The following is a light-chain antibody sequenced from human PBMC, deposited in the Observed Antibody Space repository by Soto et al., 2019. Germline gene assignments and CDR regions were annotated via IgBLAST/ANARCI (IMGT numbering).Light chain of an antibody. V-gene: IGKV2-28*01. CDR3: GQGLPAPFT. Sequence: DLVLIQSPLSLPVTPGEPASISCRSSQSLLHTNGHNYVDGYVQKTGESPQLLIYLCSNRASGVPDRFSASGSGKDFTLKISRVEAYDVGVYYCGQGLPAPFTCGGGTKVEIK. CDR1: QSLLHTNGHNY. J-gene: IGKJ4*01. CDR2: LCS.